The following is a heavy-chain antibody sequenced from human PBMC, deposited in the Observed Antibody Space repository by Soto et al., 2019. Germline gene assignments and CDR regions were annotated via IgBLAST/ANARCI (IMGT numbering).Heavy chain of an antibody. V-gene: IGHV3-74*01. CDR3: VRTSLVVAAATREDY. D-gene: IGHD2-15*01. J-gene: IGHJ4*02. CDR1: GFTFSSYW. CDR2: INSDGSST. Sequence: EVQLVESGGGLVQPGGSLRLSCAASGFTFSSYWMHWVRHAPGKGLVWVSRINSDGSSTSYADSVKGRFTISRDNAKNTLYLQMNSLRAEDTAVYYCVRTSLVVAAATREDYWGQGTLVTGSS.